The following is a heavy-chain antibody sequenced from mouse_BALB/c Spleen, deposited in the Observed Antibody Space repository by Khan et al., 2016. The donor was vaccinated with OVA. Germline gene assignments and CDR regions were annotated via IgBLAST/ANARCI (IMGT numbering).Heavy chain of an antibody. Sequence: QVQLKESGPGLVAPSQTLSITCTASGFSLTSYCVHWVRQPPGKGLEWLGVIWPGGGTNHNSALMSRLSISKDNSNSQVSLIMNSMQTDDTAMYCCARAFYYGAEFAYWGQGTTVTVSA. V-gene: IGHV2-9*02. CDR1: GFSLTSYC. CDR3: ARAFYYGAEFAY. J-gene: IGHJ3*01. CDR2: IWPGGGT. D-gene: IGHD1-1*01.